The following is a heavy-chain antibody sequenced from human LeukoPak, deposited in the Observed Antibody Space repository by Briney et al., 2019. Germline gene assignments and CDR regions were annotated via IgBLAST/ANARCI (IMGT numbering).Heavy chain of an antibody. J-gene: IGHJ1*01. Sequence: GGSLRLSCAASGFSFSTFWMSWVRQAPGKGLERVANTKGDDSEKYYVESVQGRFTISRDNAKNSLYLHMNSLRAEDTALYYCARSGYSYALDHWGQGSLVVVSS. CDR1: GFSFSTFW. V-gene: IGHV3-7*01. D-gene: IGHD5-18*01. CDR3: ARSGYSYALDH. CDR2: TKGDDSEK.